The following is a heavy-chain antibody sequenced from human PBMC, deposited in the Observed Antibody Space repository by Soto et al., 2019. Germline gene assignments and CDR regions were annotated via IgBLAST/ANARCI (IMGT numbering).Heavy chain of an antibody. CDR1: GGSISSYY. D-gene: IGHD1-1*01. V-gene: IGHV4-59*08. CDR2: IYYSGST. CDR3: ARHHNWVSYWYFDL. Sequence: QVQLQESGPGLVKPSETLSLTCSVSGGSISSYYWSWIRQPPRKGVEWIGYIYYSGSTNYNPSLKSRVTISVDTSKNQFSLKLSSVTAADTAVCYCARHHNWVSYWYFDLWGRGTLVTVSS. J-gene: IGHJ2*01.